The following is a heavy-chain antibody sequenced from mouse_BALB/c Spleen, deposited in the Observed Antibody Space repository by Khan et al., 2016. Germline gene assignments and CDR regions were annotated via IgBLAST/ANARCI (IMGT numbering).Heavy chain of an antibody. V-gene: IGHV2-6-7*01. J-gene: IGHJ4*01. CDR1: GFSIIAYG. Sequence: QVQLKESGPGLVAPSQSLSITCTVSGFSIIAYGVNWVRQPPGKGLEWLGMIWGDGGTDYNSALNSRLNITNDNSTSQVFLKMNSLQTDDTARYYCAREGGGYYGVAYGGHGPLVPVSS. D-gene: IGHD1-1*02. CDR2: IWGDGGT. CDR3: AREGGGYYGVAY.